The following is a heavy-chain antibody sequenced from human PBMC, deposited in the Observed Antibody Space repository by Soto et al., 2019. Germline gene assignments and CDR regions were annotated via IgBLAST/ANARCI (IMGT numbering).Heavy chain of an antibody. CDR3: ARVGDGSGSYYNFDY. J-gene: IGHJ4*02. CDR1: GGTFSSYT. V-gene: IGHV1-69*02. Sequence: ASVKVSCKASGGTFSSYTISWVRQAPGQGLEWMGRIIPILGIANYAQKFQGRVTITADKSTSTAYMELSSLRSEDTAVYYCARVGDGSGSYYNFDYWGQGTLVTVSS. CDR2: IIPILGIA. D-gene: IGHD3-10*01.